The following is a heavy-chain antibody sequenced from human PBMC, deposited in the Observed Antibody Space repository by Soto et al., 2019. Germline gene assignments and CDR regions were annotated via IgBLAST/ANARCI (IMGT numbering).Heavy chain of an antibody. Sequence: EVQLMESGGGLGQPGGSLRLSCSASGFTFSSYTMNWVRQTPGKGLEWISYISTSSSTIYYADSVKGRFAISRDNAKNSLYLQMNSLRDEDTAVYYCARDGHLFGRGWSFDYWGQGTLVTVSS. CDR3: ARDGHLFGRGWSFDY. V-gene: IGHV3-48*02. CDR2: ISTSSSTI. J-gene: IGHJ4*02. CDR1: GFTFSSYT. D-gene: IGHD6-19*01.